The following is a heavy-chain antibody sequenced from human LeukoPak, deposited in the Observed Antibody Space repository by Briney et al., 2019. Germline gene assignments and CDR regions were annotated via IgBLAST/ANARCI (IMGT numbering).Heavy chain of an antibody. V-gene: IGHV3-23*05. Sequence: GGSLRLSCAAAGFTFSDSAMRWVRQAPGKGLDWVSSIDRSGTNTFYADSVKGRFTISRDNSKNTVYLYMVSLRAEDTAMYYCAKGVSGPQYYFHFWGQGNMVTVSS. CDR3: AKGVSGPQYYFHF. D-gene: IGHD2/OR15-2a*01. CDR1: GFTFSDSA. CDR2: IDRSGTNT. J-gene: IGHJ4*02.